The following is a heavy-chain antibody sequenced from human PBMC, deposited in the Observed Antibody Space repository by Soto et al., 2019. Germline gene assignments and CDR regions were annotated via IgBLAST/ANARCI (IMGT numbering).Heavy chain of an antibody. CDR2: TYYRSKWYN. CDR1: GDSVSSNSAT. J-gene: IGHJ4*02. CDR3: ASPYDFWSGPLFDY. V-gene: IGHV6-1*01. Sequence: SQTLSLTCAMSGDSVSSNSATWNWIRQSPSRGLEWLGRTYYRSKWYNDYALSVKSRITINPDNSKNTLYLQMNSLRAEDTAVYYCASPYDFWSGPLFDYWGQGTLVTVSS. D-gene: IGHD3-3*01.